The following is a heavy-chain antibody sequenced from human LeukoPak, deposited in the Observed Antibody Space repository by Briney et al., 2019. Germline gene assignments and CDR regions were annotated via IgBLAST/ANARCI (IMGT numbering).Heavy chain of an antibody. CDR3: ARDKGLPQAFDI. CDR1: GGSISSFY. D-gene: IGHD5/OR15-5a*01. Sequence: SETLSLTCTVSGGSISSFYWSWIRQPPGKGLEYIGYISYSGTTSYNPSLKSRVTISVDTSKNQFSLKLTSVTAADTAVYYCARDKGLPQAFDIWGQGTMVTVPS. CDR2: ISYSGTT. J-gene: IGHJ3*02. V-gene: IGHV4-59*01.